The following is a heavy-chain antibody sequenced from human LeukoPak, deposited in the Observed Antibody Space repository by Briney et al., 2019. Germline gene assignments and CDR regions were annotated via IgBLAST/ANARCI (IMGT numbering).Heavy chain of an antibody. CDR1: GYTFTSYY. CDR3: ARAARIWYDSSGYYSD. V-gene: IGHV1-18*04. Sequence: ASVKVSCKASGYTFTSYYMHWVRQAPGQGLEWMGWISAYNGNTNYAQKLQGRVTMTTDTSTSTAYMELRSLRSDDTAVYYCARAARIWYDSSGYYSDWGQGTLVTVSS. D-gene: IGHD3-22*01. CDR2: ISAYNGNT. J-gene: IGHJ4*02.